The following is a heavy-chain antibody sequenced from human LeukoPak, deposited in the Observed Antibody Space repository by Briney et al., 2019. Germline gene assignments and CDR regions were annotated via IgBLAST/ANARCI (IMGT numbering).Heavy chain of an antibody. CDR2: ISAYNGNT. CDR1: GYIFTSYG. CDR3: ARAGAVAGTRGFDY. J-gene: IGHJ4*02. D-gene: IGHD6-19*01. Sequence: ASVKVSCKASGYIFTSYGISWVRQAPGQGLEWMGWISAYNGNTNYAQKLQGRVTMTTDTSTSTAYMELRSLRSDDTAVCYCARAGAVAGTRGFDYWGQGTLVTVSS. V-gene: IGHV1-18*01.